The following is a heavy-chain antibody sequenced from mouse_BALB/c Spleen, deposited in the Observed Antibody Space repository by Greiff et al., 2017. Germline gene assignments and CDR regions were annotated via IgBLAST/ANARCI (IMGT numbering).Heavy chain of an antibody. CDR3: ARGSSYSHWYFDV. V-gene: IGHV2-6-7*01. D-gene: IGHD1-1*01. CDR2: IWGDGST. J-gene: IGHJ1*01. Sequence: QVQLKQSGPGLVAPSQSLSITCTVSGFSLTGYGVNWVRQPPGKGLEWLGMIWGDGSTDYNSALKSRLGISKDNSKSQVFLKMNSLQTDDTARYYCARGSSYSHWYFDVWGAGTTVTVSS. CDR1: GFSLTGYG.